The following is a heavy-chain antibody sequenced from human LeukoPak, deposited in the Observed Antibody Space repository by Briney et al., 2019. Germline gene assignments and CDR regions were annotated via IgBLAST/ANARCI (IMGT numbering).Heavy chain of an antibody. CDR1: GGTFSSYA. D-gene: IGHD3-10*01. V-gene: IGHV1-69*04. CDR2: IIPILGIA. Sequence: SVKVSCKASGGTFSSYAISWVRQAPGQGLEWMGRIIPILGIANYAQKFQGRVTITADKSTSTAYMELSSLRSEDTAVYYCARERGSDYGSGSLYYFDYWGQGTLVTVSS. CDR3: ARERGSDYGSGSLYYFDY. J-gene: IGHJ4*02.